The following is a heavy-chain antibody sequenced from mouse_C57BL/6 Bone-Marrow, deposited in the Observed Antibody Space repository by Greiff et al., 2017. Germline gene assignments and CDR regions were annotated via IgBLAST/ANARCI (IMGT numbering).Heavy chain of an antibody. CDR1: GYTFTDYY. V-gene: IGHV1-19*01. Sequence: EVQLQQSGPVLVKPGASVKMSCKASGYTFTDYYMNWVKQSHGKSLEWIGVINPYNGGTSYNQKFKGKATLTVDKSSSTAYMELNSLTSEDSAVYDCARILYYFDYWGQGTTLTVSS. CDR2: INPYNGGT. CDR3: ARILYYFDY. J-gene: IGHJ2*01.